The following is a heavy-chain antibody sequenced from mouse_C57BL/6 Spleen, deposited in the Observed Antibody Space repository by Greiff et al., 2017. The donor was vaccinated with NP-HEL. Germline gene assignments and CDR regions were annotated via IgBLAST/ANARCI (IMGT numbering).Heavy chain of an antibody. CDR2: ISDGGSYT. CDR1: GFTFSSYA. J-gene: IGHJ2*01. Sequence: VQLKESGGGLVKPGGSLKLSCAASGFTFSSYAMSWVRQTPEKRLEWVATISDGGSYTYYPDNVKGRFTISRDNAKNNLYLQMSHLKSEDTAMYYCARDQAGPDYWGQGTTLTVSS. V-gene: IGHV5-4*01. CDR3: ARDQAGPDY. D-gene: IGHD3-2*02.